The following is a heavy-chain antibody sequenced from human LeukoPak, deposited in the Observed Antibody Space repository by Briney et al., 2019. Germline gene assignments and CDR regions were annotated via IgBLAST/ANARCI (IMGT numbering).Heavy chain of an antibody. D-gene: IGHD6-13*01. J-gene: IGHJ6*02. Sequence: PSETLSLTCTVSGGSISSGGYYWSWIRQHPGKGLEWIGYIYYSGSTYYNPSLKSRVTISVDTSKNQFSLKLSSVTAADTAVYYCASGSSSSGGMDVWGQGTTVTVSS. CDR2: IYYSGST. V-gene: IGHV4-31*03. CDR3: ASGSSSSGGMDV. CDR1: GGSISSGGYY.